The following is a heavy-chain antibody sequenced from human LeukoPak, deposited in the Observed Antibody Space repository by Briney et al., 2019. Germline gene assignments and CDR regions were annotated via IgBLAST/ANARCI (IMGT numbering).Heavy chain of an antibody. CDR1: GFTFSTYA. CDR2: ISGRGGRT. Sequence: GGSLRLSCTASGFTFSTYAMTWVRQAPGKRLECVSAISGRGGRTYYADSVKGRFTISRDNSKNTLYLQMNSLRAEDTAIYYCARDLKYYFDSWGQGTLVTVSS. J-gene: IGHJ4*02. CDR3: ARDLKYYFDS. V-gene: IGHV3-23*01.